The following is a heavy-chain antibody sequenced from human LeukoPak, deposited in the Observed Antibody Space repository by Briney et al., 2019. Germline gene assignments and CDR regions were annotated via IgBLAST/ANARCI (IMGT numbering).Heavy chain of an antibody. D-gene: IGHD3-22*01. Sequence: GGSLRLSCAASGFTVGSYAMSWVRQAPAKGLEWVSAISDSGGSTYYADSVKGRFTISRDNFKNTLYLQMNSLRAEDTAVYYCATTYYYDSSGYWGQGTLVTVSS. J-gene: IGHJ4*02. CDR2: ISDSGGST. V-gene: IGHV3-23*01. CDR1: GFTVGSYA. CDR3: ATTYYYDSSGY.